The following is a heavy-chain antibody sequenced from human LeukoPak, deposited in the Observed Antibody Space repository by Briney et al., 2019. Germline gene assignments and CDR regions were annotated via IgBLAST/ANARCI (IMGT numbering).Heavy chain of an antibody. CDR3: ARAGTCSSTSCDGGIEY. D-gene: IGHD2-2*01. V-gene: IGHV3-21*06. CDR2: ISTSSTYI. CDR1: GFAFSSYN. Sequence: GGSLRLSCAASGFAFSSYNMKWVRQAPGKGLEWVSFISTSSTYIYYADSVKGRFTVSRDNSKNLLYLQMDSLRVEDTAVYYCARAGTCSSTSCDGGIEYWGQGTLVTVSS. J-gene: IGHJ4*02.